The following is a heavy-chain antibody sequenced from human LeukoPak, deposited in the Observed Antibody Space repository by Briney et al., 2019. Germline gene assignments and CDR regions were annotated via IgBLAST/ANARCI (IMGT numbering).Heavy chain of an antibody. D-gene: IGHD3-22*01. CDR1: GFTFSSYT. V-gene: IGHV3-21*01. J-gene: IGHJ4*02. CDR3: ARESFSAVVISHFDY. Sequence: GGSLRLSCAASGFTFSSYTMNWVRQAPGKGLEWVSSISSSSGYIYYADSVKGRFTISGDDAKNSVYLQMNSLRAEDTAVYYCARESFSAVVISHFDYWGQGTLVTVSS. CDR2: ISSSSGYI.